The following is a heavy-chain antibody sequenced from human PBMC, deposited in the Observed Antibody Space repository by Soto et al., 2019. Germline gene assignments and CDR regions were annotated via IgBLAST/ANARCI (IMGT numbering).Heavy chain of an antibody. J-gene: IGHJ6*03. CDR3: ARVPSTRDIWSYGVGGKYYYYYMDV. CDR1: GFSFSHYC. V-gene: IGHV3-7*04. CDR2: IKQDGSEK. D-gene: IGHD1-7*01. Sequence: EVQLVESGGGLVQPGGSLRLSCAASGFSFSHYCMSWVRQAPGKGLERVANIKQDGSEKYDVGSVKGRFTISRDNAKNSMFLQMDSLRDEDTAVYYCARVPSTRDIWSYGVGGKYYYYYMDVWGKGTTVTVSS.